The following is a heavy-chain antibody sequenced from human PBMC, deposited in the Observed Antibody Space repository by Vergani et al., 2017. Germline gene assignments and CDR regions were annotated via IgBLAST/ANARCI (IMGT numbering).Heavy chain of an antibody. J-gene: IGHJ5*02. CDR2: INHSGST. CDR3: ARGKRYYYGSGRPYNWFDP. D-gene: IGHD3-10*01. CDR1: GGSISPYY. V-gene: IGHV4-34*01. Sequence: QVQLQESGPGLVKPSETLSLTCIVSGGSISPYYWSWIRQPPGKGLEWIGEINHSGSTNYNPSLKSRVTISVDTSKNQFSLKLSSVTAADTAVYYCARGKRYYYGSGRPYNWFDPWGQGTLVTVSS.